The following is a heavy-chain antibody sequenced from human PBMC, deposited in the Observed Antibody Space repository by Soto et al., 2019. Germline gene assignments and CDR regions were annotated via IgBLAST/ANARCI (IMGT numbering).Heavy chain of an antibody. CDR3: ARWFTYGNFDYFDD. V-gene: IGHV3-74*01. CDR1: GFTFNTYW. CDR2: INSGGGTT. J-gene: IGHJ4*02. D-gene: IGHD3-10*01. Sequence: GGSLRLSCAASGFTFNTYWMHWFRQAPGKGLVWVSRINSGGGTTTYADSVKGRFTISRDNAKNTLYLQMNGLRAEDTAVYYCARWFTYGNFDYFDDRGQGTQVTVSS.